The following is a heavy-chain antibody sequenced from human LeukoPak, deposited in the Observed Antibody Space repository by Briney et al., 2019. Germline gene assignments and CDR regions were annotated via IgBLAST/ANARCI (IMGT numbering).Heavy chain of an antibody. Sequence: ASVKVSCKASGYTFTSYGISWVRQAPGQGLEWMGWISAYNGNTNYAQKLQGRVTMTTDTSTSTAYMELRSLRSDDTAVYYCARDRHRSGWEIIDYWGQGTLVTVSS. V-gene: IGHV1-18*01. CDR1: GYTFTSYG. D-gene: IGHD6-19*01. CDR3: ARDRHRSGWEIIDY. CDR2: ISAYNGNT. J-gene: IGHJ4*02.